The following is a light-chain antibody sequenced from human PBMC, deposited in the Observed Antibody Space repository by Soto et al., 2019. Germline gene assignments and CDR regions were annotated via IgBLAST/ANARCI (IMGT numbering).Light chain of an antibody. CDR3: QSYDSNLSGSV. CDR2: GNS. V-gene: IGLV1-40*01. CDR1: SSNIGAGYD. J-gene: IGLJ3*02. Sequence: QSVLTQSPSVSGAPGQRVTISCTGSSSNIGAGYDVHWYQQIPGTAPKLLIYGNSNRPSGVPDRFSGSKSDTSASLAITGLQAEDEADYYCQSYDSNLSGSVFGGGTKLTVL.